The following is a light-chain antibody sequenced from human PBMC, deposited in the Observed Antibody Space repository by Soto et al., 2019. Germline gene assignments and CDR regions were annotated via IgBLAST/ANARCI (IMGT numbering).Light chain of an antibody. CDR3: SSYTSSSTLV. CDR2: EVS. CDR1: SSDVGGWPH. J-gene: IGLJ2*01. V-gene: IGLV2-14*01. Sequence: QSPLTQPASVSASPGQSITISCAGTSSDVGGWPHVSWYQQHPGKAPKLVIYEVSNRPSGVSSRFSGSKSGSTASLTISGLQAEDEADYYCSSYTSSSTLVFGGGTKLTVL.